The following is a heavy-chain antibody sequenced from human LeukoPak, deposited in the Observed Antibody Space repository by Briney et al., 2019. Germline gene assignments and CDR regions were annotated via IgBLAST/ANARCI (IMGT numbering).Heavy chain of an antibody. D-gene: IGHD3-10*01. Sequence: KPGGSLRLSCAASGFTFSDYYMSWIRQAPGKGLEWVSYISSSGSTIYYADSVKGRSTISRDNAKNSLYLQMNSLRAEDTAVYYCAREYDVLLWFGESSPGMDVWGQGTTVTVSS. V-gene: IGHV3-11*01. CDR2: ISSSGSTI. J-gene: IGHJ6*02. CDR3: AREYDVLLWFGESSPGMDV. CDR1: GFTFSDYY.